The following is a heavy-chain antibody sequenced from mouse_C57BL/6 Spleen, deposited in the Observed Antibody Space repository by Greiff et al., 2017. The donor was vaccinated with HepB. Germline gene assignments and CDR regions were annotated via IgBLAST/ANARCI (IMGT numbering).Heavy chain of an antibody. CDR2: ISSGSSTI. D-gene: IGHD1-1*01. CDR3: ARDYYGAMDY. Sequence: DVKLVASGGGLVKPGGSLKLSCAASGFTFSDYGMHWVRQAPEKGLEWVAYISSGSSTIYYADKVKGRIPISRDNAKNTLFLQMTSLRSEDTAMYYCARDYYGAMDYWGQGTSVTVSS. J-gene: IGHJ4*01. V-gene: IGHV5-17*01. CDR1: GFTFSDYG.